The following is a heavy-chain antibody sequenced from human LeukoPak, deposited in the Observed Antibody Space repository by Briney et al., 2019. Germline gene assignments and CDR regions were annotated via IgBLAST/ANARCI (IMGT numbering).Heavy chain of an antibody. Sequence: GGSLRLSCAASGFTFSSYGMHWVRQAPGKGLEWAAVISYDGSNKYYADSVKGRFTISRDNSKNTLYLQMNSLRAEDTAVYYCAQRSYYYYDMDVWGKGTTVTVSS. CDR2: ISYDGSNK. V-gene: IGHV3-30*03. J-gene: IGHJ6*04. CDR1: GFTFSSYG. CDR3: AQRSYYYYDMDV.